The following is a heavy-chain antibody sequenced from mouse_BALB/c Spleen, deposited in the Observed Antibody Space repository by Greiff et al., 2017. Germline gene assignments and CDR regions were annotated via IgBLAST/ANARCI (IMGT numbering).Heavy chain of an antibody. Sequence: EVQLVESGPELVKPGASVKISCKASGYTFTDYNMHWVKQSHGESLEWIGYIYPYNGGTGYNQKFKSKATLTVDNSSSTAYMELRSLTSEDSAVYYCARSGSSPYYYAMDYWGQGTSVTVSS. D-gene: IGHD1-1*01. CDR3: ARSGSSPYYYAMDY. CDR2: IYPYNGGT. V-gene: IGHV1S29*02. J-gene: IGHJ4*01. CDR1: GYTFTDYN.